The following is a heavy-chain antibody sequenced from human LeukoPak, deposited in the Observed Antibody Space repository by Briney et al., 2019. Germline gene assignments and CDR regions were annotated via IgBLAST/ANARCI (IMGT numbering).Heavy chain of an antibody. V-gene: IGHV4-39*07. CDR1: GGSISSSSYY. CDR3: ARDRSYYFDY. J-gene: IGHJ4*02. Sequence: SETLSLTCTVSGGSISSSSYYWGWIRQPPGKGLEWIGSIYYSGSTYYNPSLKSRVTISVDTSKNQFSLKLSSVTAADTAVYYCARDRSYYFDYWGQGTLVTVSS. CDR2: IYYSGST.